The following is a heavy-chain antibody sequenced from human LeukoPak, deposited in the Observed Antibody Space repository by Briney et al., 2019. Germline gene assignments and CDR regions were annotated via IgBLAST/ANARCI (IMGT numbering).Heavy chain of an antibody. Sequence: GGSLRLSCAASGLTFSSYGMHWVRQAPGKGLEWVAVISYDGSNKYYADSVKGRFTISRDNSKNTLYLQMNSLRAEDTAVYYCAKLVSSGYCSGGSCLDYWGQGTLVTVSS. V-gene: IGHV3-30*18. D-gene: IGHD2-15*01. CDR3: AKLVSSGYCSGGSCLDY. J-gene: IGHJ4*02. CDR2: ISYDGSNK. CDR1: GLTFSSYG.